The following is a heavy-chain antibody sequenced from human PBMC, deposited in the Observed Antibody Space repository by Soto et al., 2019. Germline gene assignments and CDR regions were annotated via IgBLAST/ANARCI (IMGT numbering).Heavy chain of an antibody. V-gene: IGHV1-46*01. J-gene: IGHJ4*02. CDR3: ASGGRVVVVTAALDY. D-gene: IGHD2-21*02. CDR2: VNPSGGHT. Sequence: QVQLVQSGAEVKKPGASVKVSCKASGDTFTDYYIHWVRQAPGQGLEWMGTVNPSGGHTTYAQHFLGSMTITDDTTTSGLYVQLSRLTSEDAAVYYCASGGRVVVVTAALDYWGQGTLVTVSS. CDR1: GDTFTDYY.